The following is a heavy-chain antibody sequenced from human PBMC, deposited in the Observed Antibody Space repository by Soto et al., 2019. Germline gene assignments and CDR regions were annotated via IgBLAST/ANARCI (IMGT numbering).Heavy chain of an antibody. Sequence: FETMRLSCSVAGGSISGYYWTWVRKSPGKGLEWIGYVFSSGSTNYNPSLESRVTISLDTSKNQFSLKLSSVTAADTAVYYCASIQLWFGWFDPRGQGPLVTVSS. CDR1: GGSISGYY. CDR3: ASIQLWFGWFDP. J-gene: IGHJ5*02. D-gene: IGHD5-18*01. V-gene: IGHV4-59*08. CDR2: VFSSGST.